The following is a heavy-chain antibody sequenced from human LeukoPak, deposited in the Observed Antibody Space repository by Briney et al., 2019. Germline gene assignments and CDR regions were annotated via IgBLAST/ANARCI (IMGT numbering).Heavy chain of an antibody. D-gene: IGHD3-9*01. V-gene: IGHV3-23*01. CDR2: IGASGGST. Sequence: GGSLRLSCAASGFTFSSYWMSWVRQAPGKGLEWVSGIGASGGSTYYADSVKGRFTISRDNSKNTLYLQMNSLRTEDTAVYYCAKAEGYDILTGLDYWGQGTLVTVSS. CDR1: GFTFSSYW. CDR3: AKAEGYDILTGLDY. J-gene: IGHJ4*02.